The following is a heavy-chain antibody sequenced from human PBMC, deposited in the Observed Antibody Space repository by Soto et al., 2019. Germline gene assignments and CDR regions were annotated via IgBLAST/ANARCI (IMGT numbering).Heavy chain of an antibody. CDR2: TYYRSKWYN. CDR3: AREGRYCSGGSCQYPSYYYYYRMYA. V-gene: IGHV6-1*01. J-gene: IGHJ6*02. CDR1: GDSVPSNSAA. Sequence: SQTLSLTCAISGDSVPSNSAAWNWIRQSPSRGLEWLGRTYYRSKWYNDYAVSVKSRITINPDTSKNQFSLQLNSVTPEDTAAYYCAREGRYCSGGSCQYPSYYYYYRMYARRQCTT. D-gene: IGHD2-15*01.